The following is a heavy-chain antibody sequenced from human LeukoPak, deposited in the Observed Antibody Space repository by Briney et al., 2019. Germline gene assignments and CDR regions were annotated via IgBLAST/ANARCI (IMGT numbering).Heavy chain of an antibody. CDR1: GYTLTELS. CDR3: ATSGYCSGGSCYSGMGAYYYYGMDV. D-gene: IGHD2-15*01. Sequence: ASVKVSCKVSGYTLTELSMHWVRQAPGKGLEWMGGFDPEDGETIYAQKFQGRVTVTGDTSTDTAYMELSSLRSEDTAVYYCATSGYCSGGSCYSGMGAYYYYGMDVWGQGTTVTVSS. J-gene: IGHJ6*02. V-gene: IGHV1-24*01. CDR2: FDPEDGET.